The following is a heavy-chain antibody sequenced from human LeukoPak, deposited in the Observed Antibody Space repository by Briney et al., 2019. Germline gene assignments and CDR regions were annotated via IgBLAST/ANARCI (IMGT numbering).Heavy chain of an antibody. D-gene: IGHD4-17*01. CDR2: INTGNGNT. J-gene: IGHJ4*02. Sequence: GASVKDSCKASGYTFTSYAMHWVRQAPGQRLEWMGCINTGNGNTQYSQKFQGRVTFTRHTSANTAYVDLSSLRSEDTAVYYCASVHYGDYWGQGTLVTVSS. V-gene: IGHV1-3*04. CDR1: GYTFTSYA. CDR3: ASVHYGDY.